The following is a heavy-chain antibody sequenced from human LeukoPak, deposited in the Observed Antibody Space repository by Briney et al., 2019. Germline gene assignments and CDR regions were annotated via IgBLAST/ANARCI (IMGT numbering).Heavy chain of an antibody. J-gene: IGHJ6*02. CDR1: GGSISSGDYS. Sequence: SETLSLTCTVSGGSISSGDYSWSWIRQPPGKGLEWIGYIYYSGSTYYNPSLKSRVTISVDTSKNQFSLKLSSVTAADTAVYYCARDLIVVVVAGNLRNYYYYGMDVWGQGTTVTVSS. V-gene: IGHV4-30-4*01. CDR2: IYYSGST. D-gene: IGHD2-15*01. CDR3: ARDLIVVVVAGNLRNYYYYGMDV.